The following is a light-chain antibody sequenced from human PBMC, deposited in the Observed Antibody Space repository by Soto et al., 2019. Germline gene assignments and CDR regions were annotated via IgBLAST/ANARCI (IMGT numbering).Light chain of an antibody. CDR2: GAS. V-gene: IGKV3-20*01. CDR1: QSVSSNY. J-gene: IGKJ3*01. CDR3: QQYGSSPT. Sequence: EIVLTQSPGTLSLSPGERATLSCRASQSVSSNYLAWYQQKPGQAPRLLIYGASSRATGIPDRFSGSGSGTDFTLTISRLEPEDFAGYYCQQYGSSPTFGPGTKVDIK.